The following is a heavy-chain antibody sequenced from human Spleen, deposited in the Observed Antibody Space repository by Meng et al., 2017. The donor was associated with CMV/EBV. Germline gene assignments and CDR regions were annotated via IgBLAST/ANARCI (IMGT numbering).Heavy chain of an antibody. Sequence: QVQLVQSGAEVKNPGASMKVSCKASGYTFSGYYLHWVRQAPGQGLEWMGRINPNNSGTNYAQKFQGRVTMTRDMSISTAYLELSRLRSDDTALYYCAILIGYNYALVDYWGQGTLVTVSS. CDR2: INPNNSGT. J-gene: IGHJ4*02. D-gene: IGHD5-18*01. CDR1: GYTFSGYY. CDR3: AILIGYNYALVDY. V-gene: IGHV1-2*06.